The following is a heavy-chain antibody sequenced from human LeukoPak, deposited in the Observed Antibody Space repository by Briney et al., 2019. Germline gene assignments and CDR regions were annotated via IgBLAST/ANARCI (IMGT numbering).Heavy chain of an antibody. D-gene: IGHD6-19*01. CDR3: AKDRRIEVATWYYGMDV. CDR1: GFTFSSYG. Sequence: PGGSLRLSCAASGFTFSSYGMHWVRQAPGKGLGWVAVIAYDGTNKYYADSVKGRFTLSRDNSKNTLYLQMNSLRAEDTAVYYCAKDRRIEVATWYYGMDVWGQGTTVTVSS. CDR2: IAYDGTNK. J-gene: IGHJ6*02. V-gene: IGHV3-30*18.